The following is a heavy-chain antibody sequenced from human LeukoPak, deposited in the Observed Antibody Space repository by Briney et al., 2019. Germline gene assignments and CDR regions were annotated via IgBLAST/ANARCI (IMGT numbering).Heavy chain of an antibody. J-gene: IGHJ4*02. Sequence: GGSLRLSCAASGFTFSSYGMHWVRRAPGKGLEWVAVISYDGSNKYYADSVKGRFTISRDNSKDTLYLQMNSLRAEDTAVYYCAKDRGMVAATSSYFDYWGQGTLVTVSS. CDR2: ISYDGSNK. CDR3: AKDRGMVAATSSYFDY. CDR1: GFTFSSYG. D-gene: IGHD2-15*01. V-gene: IGHV3-30*18.